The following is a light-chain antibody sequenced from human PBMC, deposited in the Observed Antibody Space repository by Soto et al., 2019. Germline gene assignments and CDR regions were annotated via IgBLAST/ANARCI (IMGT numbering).Light chain of an antibody. CDR3: ASWDDSLKDWV. CDR1: SSNIGRNT. V-gene: IGLV1-44*01. J-gene: IGLJ3*02. Sequence: QPVLTQPPSASGTPGQRVTISCSGSSSNIGRNTVNWYQHLAGTAPKLLIYSNYQRPSGVPDRFSGSKSGTSASLAIIGLQSEDEADYYCASWDDSLKDWVFGGGTKLTVL. CDR2: SNY.